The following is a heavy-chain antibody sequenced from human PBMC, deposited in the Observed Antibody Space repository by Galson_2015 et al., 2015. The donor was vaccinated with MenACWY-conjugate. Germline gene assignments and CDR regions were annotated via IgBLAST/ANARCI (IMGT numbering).Heavy chain of an antibody. J-gene: IGHJ4*02. Sequence: YADSVKDRFTISRDNATNTLYLQMNSLRPEDTAVFYCAKTRGASFYFDSWGQGTLVTVSS. CDR3: AKTRGASFYFDS. V-gene: IGHV3-74*01. D-gene: IGHD1-26*01.